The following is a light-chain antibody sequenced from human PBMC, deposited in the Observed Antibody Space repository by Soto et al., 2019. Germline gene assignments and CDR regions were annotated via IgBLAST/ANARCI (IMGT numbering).Light chain of an antibody. V-gene: IGLV2-14*01. CDR1: SSDVGGYNY. J-gene: IGLJ1*01. CDR2: EVS. CDR3: SSYTSSSTVV. Sequence: QSALTQPASVSGSPGQSITISCTGTSSDVGGYNYVSWYQQRPGKAPRLMIYEVSNRPSGVSNRFSGSKSGNSASLTISGLQAEDEADYCCSSYTSSSTVVFGTGTKVTVL.